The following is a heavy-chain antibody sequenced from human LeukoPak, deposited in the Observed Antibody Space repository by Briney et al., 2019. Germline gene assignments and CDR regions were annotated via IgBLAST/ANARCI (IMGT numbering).Heavy chain of an antibody. D-gene: IGHD3-22*01. CDR1: GHTFTSYD. CDR2: MNPNSGNT. J-gene: IGHJ6*03. CDR3: ARDFGVYDSSSLYYYYMDV. V-gene: IGHV1-8*01. Sequence: GASVKVSCKASGHTFTSYDINWVRQATGQGLEWMGWMNPNSGNTGYAQKFQGRVTMTRNTSISTAYMELSSLRSEDTAVYYCARDFGVYDSSSLYYYYMDVWGKGTTVTVSS.